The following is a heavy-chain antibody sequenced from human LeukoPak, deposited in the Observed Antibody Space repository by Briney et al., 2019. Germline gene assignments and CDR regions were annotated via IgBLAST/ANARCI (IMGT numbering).Heavy chain of an antibody. CDR2: ISGSGGST. CDR1: GFTFSSYA. V-gene: IGHV3-23*01. D-gene: IGHD1-1*01. CDR3: AKNPPRTGTPRYFDY. J-gene: IGHJ4*02. Sequence: GGSLRLSCAPSGFTFSSYAMSWVRQAPGKGLEWVSGISGSGGSTYYADSVKGRFTISRDNSKNTLSLQMNSLRAEDTAVYYCAKNPPRTGTPRYFDYWGQGTLVTVSS.